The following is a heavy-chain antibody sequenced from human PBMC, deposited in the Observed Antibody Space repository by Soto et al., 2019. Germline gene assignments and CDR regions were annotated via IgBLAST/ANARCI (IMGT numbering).Heavy chain of an antibody. Sequence: GGSLRLSCTASGFTLSNFAMRWVLQAPGKGLELVSAISGTGSTTYYADSVKGRFSLSRDNSKNTLHMQVNSLRAADTAVYFCANCRTHSSDGPDLFAFCGQGTLVT. CDR2: ISGTGSTT. D-gene: IGHD2-8*01. CDR3: ANCRTHSSDGPDLFAF. V-gene: IGHV3-23*01. J-gene: IGHJ3*01. CDR1: GFTLSNFA.